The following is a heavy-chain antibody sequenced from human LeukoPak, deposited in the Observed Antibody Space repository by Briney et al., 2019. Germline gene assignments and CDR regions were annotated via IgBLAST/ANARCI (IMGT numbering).Heavy chain of an antibody. Sequence: ASVKVSCTASGYTFTSYGISWVRRAPGQGLEWMGWISAYNGNTNYAQKLQGRVTMTTDTSTSTAYMELRSLRSDDTAVYYCARVSDGYIAVAGSRPYYYYSMDVWGQGTTVTVSS. CDR2: ISAYNGNT. CDR1: GYTFTSYG. CDR3: ARVSDGYIAVAGSRPYYYYSMDV. J-gene: IGHJ6*02. V-gene: IGHV1-18*01. D-gene: IGHD6-19*01.